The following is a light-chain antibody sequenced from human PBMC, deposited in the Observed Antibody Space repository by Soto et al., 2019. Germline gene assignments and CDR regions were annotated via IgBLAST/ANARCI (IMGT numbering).Light chain of an antibody. V-gene: IGKV3-20*01. CDR2: GAS. Sequence: EIVLTQSPGTLSLSPVERATLSCRASQSVSNSYLAWYQQKPGQAPRLLIYGASSRATGIPDRFSGSGSGTDFTLTISRLEPEDFAVYYCQQYGKTFGQGTKVDIK. J-gene: IGKJ1*01. CDR3: QQYGKT. CDR1: QSVSNSY.